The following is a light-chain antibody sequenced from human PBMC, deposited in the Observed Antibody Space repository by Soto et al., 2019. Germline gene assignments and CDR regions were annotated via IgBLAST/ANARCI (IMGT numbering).Light chain of an antibody. CDR3: QQRYS. Sequence: DIQMTQSPSSMSASVGDRVTITCRASQSISSYLNWYQQKPGKAPKLLIYAASSLESEIPSRYSGHGYRSDFTLTISSLQPEDFATYYCQQRYSFGQGTKLEIK. CDR2: AAS. CDR1: QSISSY. V-gene: IGKV1-39*01. J-gene: IGKJ2*01.